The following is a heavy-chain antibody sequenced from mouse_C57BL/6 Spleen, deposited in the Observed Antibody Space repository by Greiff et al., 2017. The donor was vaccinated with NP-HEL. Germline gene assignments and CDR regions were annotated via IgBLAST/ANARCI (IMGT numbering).Heavy chain of an antibody. J-gene: IGHJ4*01. D-gene: IGHD1-1*01. CDR1: GFNIKDYY. V-gene: IGHV14-1*01. CDR2: IDPEDGDT. CDR3: TTFTTVVATSNYYAMDY. Sequence: VQLQQSGAELVRPGASVKLSCTASGFNIKDYYMHWVKQRPEQGLEWIGRIDPEDGDTEYAPKFQGKATMTADTSSNTAYLQLISLTSEDTAVYYCTTFTTVVATSNYYAMDYWGQGTSVTVSS.